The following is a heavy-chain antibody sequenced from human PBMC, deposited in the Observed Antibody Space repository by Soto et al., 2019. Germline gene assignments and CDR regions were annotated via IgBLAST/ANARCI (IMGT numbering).Heavy chain of an antibody. CDR2: ISNSGDGT. Sequence: GGSLRLSCAASGFTFSTYAMTWVRQAPGKGLEWVSLISNSGDGTYYADSVKGRFTISRDNSQRTLDLQMNSLRAEDTAVYYCAKNGDFWSWGMDVWGQGTTVTVSS. J-gene: IGHJ6*02. D-gene: IGHD3-3*01. V-gene: IGHV3-23*01. CDR3: AKNGDFWSWGMDV. CDR1: GFTFSTYA.